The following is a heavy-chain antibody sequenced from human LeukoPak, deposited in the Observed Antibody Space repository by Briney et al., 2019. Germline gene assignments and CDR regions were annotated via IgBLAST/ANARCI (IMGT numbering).Heavy chain of an antibody. Sequence: GESLQISCAASGFTFDDYGMSWIRQGPGKGLEWVSGINWNGGSIGYADSVKGRFTISRDNAKNSLFLQMNSLRAEDTALYYCARGYCSGGSCWYFDHWGQGTLVTVSS. CDR3: ARGYCSGGSCWYFDH. V-gene: IGHV3-20*04. CDR1: GFTFDDYG. CDR2: INWNGGSI. J-gene: IGHJ4*02. D-gene: IGHD2-15*01.